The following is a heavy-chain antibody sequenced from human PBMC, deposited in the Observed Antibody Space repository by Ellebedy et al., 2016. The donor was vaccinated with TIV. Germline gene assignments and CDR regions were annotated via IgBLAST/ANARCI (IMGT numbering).Heavy chain of an antibody. V-gene: IGHV1-3*04. Sequence: AASVKVSCKASGYTFTTYSIHWLRQAPGQRLEWMGWVNTGNGNTKYSQKFQGRVTITRDTSANIVYMELSSLTSEDTSVYYCAKDLRAYSGSGSYYNLDYWGQGTLVTVYS. CDR2: VNTGNGNT. J-gene: IGHJ4*02. CDR1: GYTFTTYS. CDR3: AKDLRAYSGSGSYYNLDY. D-gene: IGHD3-10*01.